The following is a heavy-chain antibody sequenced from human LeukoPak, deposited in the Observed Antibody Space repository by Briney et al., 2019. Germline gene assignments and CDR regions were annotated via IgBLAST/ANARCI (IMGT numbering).Heavy chain of an antibody. CDR1: GGSISSNY. CDR3: AKYRSTSGYVDS. D-gene: IGHD3-22*01. CDR2: IYYSGST. Sequence: SETLSLTCSVSGGSISSNYWSWFRQPPGKGLEWIGYIYYSGSTTYNPSLKSRVTISVDTSKAQFSLKLTSMTAADTAVYYCAKYRSTSGYVDSWGQGTLVTVSS. J-gene: IGHJ4*02. V-gene: IGHV4-59*08.